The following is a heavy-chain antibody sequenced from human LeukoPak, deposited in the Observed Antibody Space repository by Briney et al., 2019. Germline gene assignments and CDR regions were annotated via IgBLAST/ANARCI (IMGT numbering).Heavy chain of an antibody. J-gene: IGHJ3*02. D-gene: IGHD3-16*02. V-gene: IGHV3-48*04. CDR1: GFTFSSYS. CDR2: ISSSSSTI. CDR3: ARDYPSKAFDI. Sequence: GGSLRLSCAATGFTFSSYSMNWVRQAPGKGLEWVSYISSSSSTIYYADSVKGRFTISRDNAKNSLYLQMNSLRAEDTAVYYCARDYPSKAFDIWGQGTMVTVSS.